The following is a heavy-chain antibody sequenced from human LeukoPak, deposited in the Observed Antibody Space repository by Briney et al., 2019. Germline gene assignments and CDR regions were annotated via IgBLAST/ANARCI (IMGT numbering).Heavy chain of an antibody. D-gene: IGHD5-24*01. J-gene: IGHJ4*02. Sequence: GGSLRLSCAASGFSFSHALMSWVRQAPGKGLEWVGRIKSKTDGGTTDYAAPVKGRFTISRDDSKNTLYLQMKSLRTEDTAVYYCTTDRGMTTMSIFGYWGQGTLVTVSS. CDR1: GFSFSHAL. CDR2: IKSKTDGGTT. CDR3: TTDRGMTTMSIFGY. V-gene: IGHV3-15*01.